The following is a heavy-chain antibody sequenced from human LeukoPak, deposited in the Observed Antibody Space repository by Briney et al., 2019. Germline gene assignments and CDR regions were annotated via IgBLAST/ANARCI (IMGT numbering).Heavy chain of an antibody. V-gene: IGHV3-23*01. CDR1: GFTFSSYA. CDR3: AKDPPLRLGELSHFDP. CDR2: ISDSGGRT. Sequence: GGSLRLSCAASGFTFSSYAMSWVRQAPGKGLEWVSAISDSGGRTYYADSVKGRFTISRDNSKNTLYLQMNSLRAEDTAVYYCAKDPPLRLGELSHFDPWGQGTLVTVSS. D-gene: IGHD3-16*02. J-gene: IGHJ5*02.